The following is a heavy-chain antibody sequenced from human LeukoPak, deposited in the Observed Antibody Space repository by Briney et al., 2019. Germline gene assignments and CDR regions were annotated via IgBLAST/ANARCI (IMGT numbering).Heavy chain of an antibody. CDR2: IYYSGST. D-gene: IGHD7-27*01. V-gene: IGHV4-59*08. Sequence: RPSETLSLTCTVSGGSISNYYWSWIRQPPGKGLEWIGYIYYSGSTNYNPSLKSRVTISVDTSKNQFSLKLSSVTAADTAVYYCATQLGFSYFDAFDIWGQGTMVTVSS. CDR1: GGSISNYY. CDR3: ATQLGFSYFDAFDI. J-gene: IGHJ3*02.